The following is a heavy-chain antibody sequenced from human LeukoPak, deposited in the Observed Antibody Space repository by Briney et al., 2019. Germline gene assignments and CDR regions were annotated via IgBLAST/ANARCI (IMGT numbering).Heavy chain of an antibody. Sequence: ASVKVSCKASGYTFTGYYMHWVRQAPGQGLEWMGWINPNSGGTNYAQKFQGRVTMTRDTSISTAYMELSRLRSDDTAVYYCANLWPRDSYYGMDVWGQGTTVTVSS. CDR3: ANLWPRDSYYGMDV. CDR1: GYTFTGYY. D-gene: IGHD3-10*01. CDR2: INPNSGGT. V-gene: IGHV1-2*02. J-gene: IGHJ6*02.